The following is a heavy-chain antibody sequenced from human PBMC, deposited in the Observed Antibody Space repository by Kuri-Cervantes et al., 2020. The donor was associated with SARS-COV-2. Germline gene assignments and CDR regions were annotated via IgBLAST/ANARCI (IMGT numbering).Heavy chain of an antibody. CDR3: ARYCSGYPTIHYYYYMDV. Sequence: GESLKISCAASGFTFSNYAIHWVRQAPGKGLEWVALISYDGSDKNYADSVKGRFTISRDNAKNSLYLQMNSLRAEDTAVYYCARYCSGYPTIHYYYYMDVWGKGTTVTVSS. V-gene: IGHV3-30*07. J-gene: IGHJ6*03. CDR1: GFTFSNYA. D-gene: IGHD5-12*01. CDR2: ISYDGSDK.